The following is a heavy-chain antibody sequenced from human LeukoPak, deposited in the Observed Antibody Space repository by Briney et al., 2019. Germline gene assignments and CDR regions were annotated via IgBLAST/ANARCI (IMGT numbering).Heavy chain of an antibody. J-gene: IGHJ5*02. Sequence: SGGSLRLSCAASGFTFSPSWMHWVRQAPGKGLVWVSRIKGDGSSTSYADSVKGRFTVSRDNAKNTLYLQMNSLRAEDTAVYYCARSDWFDPWGQGTLVTVSS. CDR3: ARSDWFDP. CDR2: IKGDGSST. CDR1: GFTFSPSW. V-gene: IGHV3-74*01.